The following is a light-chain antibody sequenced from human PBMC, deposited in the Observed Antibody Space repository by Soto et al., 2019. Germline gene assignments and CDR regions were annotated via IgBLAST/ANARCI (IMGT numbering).Light chain of an antibody. V-gene: IGKV3-20*01. J-gene: IGKJ1*01. Sequence: EIVLTQSPGTLSSSPGERATLSCRASQSVSSSYLAGYQQKPGQAPRLLIYGASSRATGIPDRFSGSGSGTDFTLTISRLEPEDFAVYYCQQYGSSRVAFGQGTKVEIK. CDR1: QSVSSSY. CDR3: QQYGSSRVA. CDR2: GAS.